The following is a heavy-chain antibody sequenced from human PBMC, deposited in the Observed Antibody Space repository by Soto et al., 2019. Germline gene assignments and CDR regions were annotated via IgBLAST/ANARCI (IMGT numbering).Heavy chain of an antibody. J-gene: IGHJ4*02. CDR1: AFKFSDYY. CDR3: ARAPDCGEGSCYRHFDL. D-gene: IGHD2-15*01. Sequence: LRLSCEASAFKFSDYYMSWVRQAPGKGLEWVSYISGSGDVIYYADSVKGRFTISRDNDKKSVHLQMDTLRAEDTALYYCARAPDCGEGSCYRHFDLWGQGTRVTVSS. V-gene: IGHV3-11*01. CDR2: ISGSGDVI.